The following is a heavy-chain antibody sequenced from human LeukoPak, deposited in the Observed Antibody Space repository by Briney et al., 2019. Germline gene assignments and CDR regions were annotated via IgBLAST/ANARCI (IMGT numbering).Heavy chain of an antibody. Sequence: SETLSLTCTVSGGSISSYYWSWIRHPPGKGLEGIGYIYYSGSTNYNPSLKSRVTISVDTSKNQFSLKLSSVTAADTAVYYCARVGWLSTFVVDYWGQGTLVTVSS. CDR3: ARVGWLSTFVVDY. CDR2: IYYSGST. CDR1: GGSISSYY. V-gene: IGHV4-59*01. J-gene: IGHJ4*02. D-gene: IGHD2-21*01.